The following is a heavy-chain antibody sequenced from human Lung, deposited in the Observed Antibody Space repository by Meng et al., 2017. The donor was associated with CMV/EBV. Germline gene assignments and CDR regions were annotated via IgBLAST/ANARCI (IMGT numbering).Heavy chain of an antibody. CDR1: GYTFTDYY. CDR2: INPNSGGT. Sequence: ASXXVSXKASGYTFTDYYMHWVRQAPGQGLEWMGWINPNSGGTNYAQKFQGRVAMTRDTSISTAYMGLSRPRSDDKAVYYCATPIGPSRDYYYGMDGWRQGPTVTVSS. D-gene: IGHD2/OR15-2a*01. V-gene: IGHV1-2*02. J-gene: IGHJ6*02. CDR3: ATPIGPSRDYYYGMDG.